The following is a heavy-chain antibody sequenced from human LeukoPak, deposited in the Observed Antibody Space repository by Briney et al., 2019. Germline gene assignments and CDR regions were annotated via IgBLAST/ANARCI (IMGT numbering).Heavy chain of an antibody. CDR2: ISGSGGST. CDR1: GFTFSSYA. V-gene: IGHV3-23*01. J-gene: IGHJ4*02. D-gene: IGHD3-9*01. Sequence: PGGSLRLSCAASGFTFSSYAMSWVRQAPGKGLEWVSAISGSGGSTYYADSVKGRFTISRDNSKNTLYLQMNSLRAEDTAAYYCAKGNHRILTGYYNCPYFDYWGQGTLVTVSS. CDR3: AKGNHRILTGYYNCPYFDY.